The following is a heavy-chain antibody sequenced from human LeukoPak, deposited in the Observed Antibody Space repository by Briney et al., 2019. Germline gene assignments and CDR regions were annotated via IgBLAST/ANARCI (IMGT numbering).Heavy chain of an antibody. CDR3: ARDKPPPYYYDSSGIFDY. J-gene: IGHJ4*02. V-gene: IGHV3-33*01. CDR1: GFSFRSYG. Sequence: GGSLRLSCAASGFSFRSYGMHWVRQAPGKGLEWVAVIWYDGSNKYYADSVKGRFTISRDNSKNTLYLQMNSLRAEDTAVYYCARDKPPPYYYDSSGIFDYWGQGTLVTVSS. D-gene: IGHD3-22*01. CDR2: IWYDGSNK.